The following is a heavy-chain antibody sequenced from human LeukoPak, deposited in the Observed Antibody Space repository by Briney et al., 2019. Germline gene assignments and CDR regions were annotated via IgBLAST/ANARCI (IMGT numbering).Heavy chain of an antibody. CDR2: IYYSGST. CDR3: ARHGGWYPYYYYYGMDV. D-gene: IGHD6-19*01. J-gene: IGHJ6*02. Sequence: KPSETLSLTCTVSGGSISSYYWSWIRQPPGKGLEWIGYIYYSGSTNYNPSLKSRVTISVDTSKNQFSLKLSSVTAADTAVYYCARHGGWYPYYYYYGMDVRGQGTTVTVSS. V-gene: IGHV4-59*08. CDR1: GGSISSYY.